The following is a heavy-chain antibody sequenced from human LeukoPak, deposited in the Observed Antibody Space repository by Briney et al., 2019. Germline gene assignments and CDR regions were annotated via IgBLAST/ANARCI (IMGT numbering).Heavy chain of an antibody. V-gene: IGHV4-59*01. CDR1: GASISSYY. CDR2: IYYSGTT. J-gene: IGHJ4*02. CDR3: AREGYASGWNDY. D-gene: IGHD6-19*01. Sequence: SETLSLTCTVSGASISSYYWSWIRQTPGKGLEWIGYIYYSGTTNYNPSFQRRVTTSVDVSKNQFSLKLRSVTAADTAVYYCAREGYASGWNDYWGQGILVTVSS.